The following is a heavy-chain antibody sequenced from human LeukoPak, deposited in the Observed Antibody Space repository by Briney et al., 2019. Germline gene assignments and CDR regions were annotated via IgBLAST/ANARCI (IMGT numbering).Heavy chain of an antibody. CDR3: AVDLGYGSGTLFDY. D-gene: IGHD6-25*01. CDR2: IPFDGSDK. Sequence: GGSLRLSCAASGFTFGTFAMHWVRQVPGKGLEWVAIIPFDGSDKYYADSVKGRFTISRDNSKNTLYLQMNSLRAEDTAVYYCAVDLGYGSGTLFDYWGQGTLVTVSS. V-gene: IGHV3-30*04. CDR1: GFTFGTFA. J-gene: IGHJ4*02.